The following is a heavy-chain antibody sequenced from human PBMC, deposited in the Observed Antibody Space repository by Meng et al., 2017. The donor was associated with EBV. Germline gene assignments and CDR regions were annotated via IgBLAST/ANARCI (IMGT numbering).Heavy chain of an antibody. CDR3: ARVGIAVAGTRDY. CDR2: INPNSGGT. CDR1: GYTFTGYY. D-gene: IGHD6-19*01. V-gene: IGHV1-2*06. Sequence: QVQLGRAGAGVKKQGTSVKVSCKASGYTFTGYYRDWERQAPGQGLEWIGRINPNSGGTNYAQKFQGRVTMTRDTSISTAYMELSRLRSDDTAVYYCARVGIAVAGTRDYWGQGTLVTVSS. J-gene: IGHJ4*02.